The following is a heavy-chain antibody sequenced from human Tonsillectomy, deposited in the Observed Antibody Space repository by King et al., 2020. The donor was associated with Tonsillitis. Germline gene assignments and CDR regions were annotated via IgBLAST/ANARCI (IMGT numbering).Heavy chain of an antibody. V-gene: IGHV5-51*01. Sequence: VQLVQSGAEVKKPGESLKISCKGSGYSFTSYWIGWVRQMPGKGLEWMGIIYPGDSDTRYSPSFQGQVTISADKSISTAYLQWSSLKASDTAMYYCARRAYCSSTSCYAGWYFDLWGRGTLVTVSS. CDR3: ARRAYCSSTSCYAGWYFDL. J-gene: IGHJ2*01. CDR1: GYSFTSYW. CDR2: IYPGDSDT. D-gene: IGHD2-2*01.